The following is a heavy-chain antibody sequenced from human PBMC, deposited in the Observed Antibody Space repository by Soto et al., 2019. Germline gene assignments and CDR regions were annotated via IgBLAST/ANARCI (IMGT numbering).Heavy chain of an antibody. Sequence: GGSLRLSCAASGFTFSSYAMSWVRQAPGKGLEWVSAISGSGGSTYYADSVKGRFTISRDNSKNTLYLQMNSLRAEDTAVYYCAKMGYCSGGSCYSFSYYYYYMDVWGKGTTVTVSS. CDR2: ISGSGGST. CDR1: GFTFSSYA. D-gene: IGHD2-15*01. J-gene: IGHJ6*03. CDR3: AKMGYCSGGSCYSFSYYYYYMDV. V-gene: IGHV3-23*01.